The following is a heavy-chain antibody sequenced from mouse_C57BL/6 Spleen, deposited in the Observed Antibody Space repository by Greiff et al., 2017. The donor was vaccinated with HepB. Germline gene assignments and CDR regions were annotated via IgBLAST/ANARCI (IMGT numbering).Heavy chain of an antibody. V-gene: IGHV1-9*01. D-gene: IGHD2-1*01. Sequence: VQLQQSGAELMKPGASVKLSCKATGYTFTGYWIEWVKQRPGHGLEWIGEILPGSGSTNYNEKFKGKATFPADPSSNTAYMQLSRLTAEYSAIDDGARYGARINYGNNGWFAYWGQGTLVTVSA. J-gene: IGHJ3*01. CDR2: ILPGSGST. CDR1: GYTFTGYW. CDR3: ARYGARINYGNNGWFAY.